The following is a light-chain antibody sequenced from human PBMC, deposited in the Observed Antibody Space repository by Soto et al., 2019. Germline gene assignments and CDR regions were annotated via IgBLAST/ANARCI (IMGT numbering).Light chain of an antibody. CDR3: QQYGISPLALT. CDR1: QTVIVSY. CDR2: GTS. Sequence: EIVLTQSPGTLSLSPGESATLSCRASQTVIVSYLAWYQQKPGQAPRLLIYGTSSRATDIPDRFSGSGSGTDFTLTISRLEPEDFAVYYCQQYGISPLALTFGGGTKVEV. J-gene: IGKJ4*01. V-gene: IGKV3-20*01.